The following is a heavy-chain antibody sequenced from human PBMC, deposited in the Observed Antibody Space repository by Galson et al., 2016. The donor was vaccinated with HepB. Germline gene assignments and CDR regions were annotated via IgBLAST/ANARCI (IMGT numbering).Heavy chain of an antibody. CDR1: GGSVFNYF. V-gene: IGHV4-59*02. D-gene: IGHD3-16*01. CDR3: AEVPRNYALLPNFDP. J-gene: IGHJ5*02. CDR2: IYYNVNT. Sequence: SETLSLTCTISGGSVFNYFWSWVRQPPGKGLEWIGYIYYNVNTNYNPSLKSRVTISVDTSMNQFSLKLHSVTAADTAVYYCAEVPRNYALLPNFDPWGQGTLVTVSS.